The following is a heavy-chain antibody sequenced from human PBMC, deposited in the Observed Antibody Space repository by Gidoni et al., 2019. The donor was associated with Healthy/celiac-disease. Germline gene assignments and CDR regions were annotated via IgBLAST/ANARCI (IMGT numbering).Heavy chain of an antibody. V-gene: IGHV3-23*01. J-gene: IGHJ4*02. Sequence: EVQLLESGGGLVQPGGSLSLSCAASGFTFSSYALSWVRQAPGKGLEWVSAISGSGGSTYYADSVKGRFTISRDNSKNTLYLQMNSLRAEDTAVYYCAKETTYYYGSGSYYNKGDFDYWGQGTLVTVSS. D-gene: IGHD3-10*01. CDR2: ISGSGGST. CDR1: GFTFSSYA. CDR3: AKETTYYYGSGSYYNKGDFDY.